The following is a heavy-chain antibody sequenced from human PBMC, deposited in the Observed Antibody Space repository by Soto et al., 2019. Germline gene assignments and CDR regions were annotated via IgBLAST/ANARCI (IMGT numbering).Heavy chain of an antibody. J-gene: IGHJ6*02. Sequence: SVKVSCKASGDTFSSYAISWVRQAPGKGLEWMGKIIPTFGRTNYAQKFQGRLTISADDSTSTAYMELRSLRSDDTAVYYCARVVSYYYGMDVWGQGTTVTVSS. V-gene: IGHV1-69*13. CDR3: ARVVSYYYGMDV. CDR2: IIPTFGRT. CDR1: GDTFSSYA.